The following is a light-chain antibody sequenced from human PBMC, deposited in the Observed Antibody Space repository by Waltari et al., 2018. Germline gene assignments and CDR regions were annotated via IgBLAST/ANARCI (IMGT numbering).Light chain of an antibody. CDR3: AAWDDSLRGFIM. CDR1: TTNIGSNS. CDR2: RND. V-gene: IGLV1-47*01. J-gene: IGLJ3*02. Sequence: PSASGTPGQRVTISCSGSTTNIGSNSVHWYQQLPGAAPKLLIYRNDQRPSGVPDRFSGSKTGTSASLAISGLRSEDEADYYCAAWDDSLRGFIMFGGGTKLTVL.